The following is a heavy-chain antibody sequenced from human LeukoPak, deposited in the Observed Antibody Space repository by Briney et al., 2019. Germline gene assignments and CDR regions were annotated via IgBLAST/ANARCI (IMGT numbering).Heavy chain of an antibody. J-gene: IGHJ4*02. CDR2: ISSSSSYI. Sequence: GGSLRLSCAASGFTFSSYSMNWVRQAPGKGLVWVSSISSSSSYIYYADPVKGRFTISRDNAKNSLYLQMNSLRAEDTAVYYCARSLWFGEPFLFDYWGQGTLVTVSS. CDR1: GFTFSSYS. V-gene: IGHV3-21*01. CDR3: ARSLWFGEPFLFDY. D-gene: IGHD3-10*01.